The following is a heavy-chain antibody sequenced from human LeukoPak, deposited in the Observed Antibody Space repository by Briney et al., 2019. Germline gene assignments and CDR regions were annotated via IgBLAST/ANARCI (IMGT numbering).Heavy chain of an antibody. CDR3: ARGNRCYYYGMDV. J-gene: IGHJ6*02. Sequence: SETLSLTCTVSGGSISSYYWSWIRQPPGKGLEWIGYIYYSGSTNYNPSLKSRVTISVDTSKNRFSLKLSSVTAADTAVYYCARGNRCYYYGMDVWGQGTTVTVSS. V-gene: IGHV4-59*01. D-gene: IGHD1-14*01. CDR1: GGSISSYY. CDR2: IYYSGST.